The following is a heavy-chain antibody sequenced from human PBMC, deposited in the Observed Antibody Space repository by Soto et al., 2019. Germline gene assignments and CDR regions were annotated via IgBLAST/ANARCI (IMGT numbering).Heavy chain of an antibody. J-gene: IGHJ4*02. Sequence: PSETLSLTCAVSGGSINSGGYSWSWIRQPPGKGPEWIGYIYHSGSTYYNPSLKSRVTISVDRSKNQFSLKLSSVTAADTAVYYCARGPDYWGQGTLVTVSS. CDR2: IYHSGST. CDR1: GGSINSGGYS. CDR3: ARGPDY. V-gene: IGHV4-30-2*01.